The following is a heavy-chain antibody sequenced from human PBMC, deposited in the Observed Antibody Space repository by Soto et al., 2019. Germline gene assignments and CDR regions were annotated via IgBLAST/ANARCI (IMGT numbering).Heavy chain of an antibody. CDR2: VYSSGST. V-gene: IGHV4-59*08. Sequence: QVQLEESGPGLVKASETLSLTCTVSGGSITNNYWSWIRQFPGKGLEWIGYVYSSGSTKHNPSLTSRVTISVDTAKNQFSLKLSSVTAADTAIYYCARHLPNYYYYYMDVWGKGTTVTVSS. D-gene: IGHD2-8*01. CDR1: GGSITNNY. J-gene: IGHJ6*03. CDR3: ARHLPNYYYYYMDV.